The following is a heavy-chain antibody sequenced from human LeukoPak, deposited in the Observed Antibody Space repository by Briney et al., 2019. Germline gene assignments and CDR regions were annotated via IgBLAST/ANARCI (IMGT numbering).Heavy chain of an antibody. Sequence: GGSLRLSCAASGFSFSSYAMSWVRQAPGKGLEWVSVIYSGGSTYYADSVKGRFTISRDNSKNTLYLQMKSLRAEDTAVYYCARTDETAPAEDFQHWGQGTLVTVSS. CDR3: ARTDETAPAEDFQH. CDR1: GFSFSSYA. V-gene: IGHV3-53*01. J-gene: IGHJ1*01. D-gene: IGHD2-21*02. CDR2: IYSGGST.